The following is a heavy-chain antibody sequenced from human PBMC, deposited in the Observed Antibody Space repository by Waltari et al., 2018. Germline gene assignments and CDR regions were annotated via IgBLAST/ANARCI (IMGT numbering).Heavy chain of an antibody. CDR1: GYSISSGYY. CDR3: ARHQVGGRDFEY. V-gene: IGHV4-38-2*01. D-gene: IGHD1-26*01. Sequence: QVQLHESGPGLVKSSETLSLTCAVSGYSISSGYYWGWIRQPPGKGLEWIGTIYQSGSTNYNPSLKSRITISLDTSKNQFSLKLNSVTAADTAVYYCARHQVGGRDFEYWGQGTLVTVSS. CDR2: IYQSGST. J-gene: IGHJ4*02.